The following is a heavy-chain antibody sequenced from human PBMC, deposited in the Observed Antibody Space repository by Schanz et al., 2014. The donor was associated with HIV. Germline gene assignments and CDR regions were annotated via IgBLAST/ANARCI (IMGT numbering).Heavy chain of an antibody. CDR1: GGSFSGHY. D-gene: IGHD6-13*01. CDR2: IYQSGGT. V-gene: IGHV4-34*01. Sequence: QVQLQQWGAGLLKPSETLSLTCAVYGGSFSGHYWSWIRQPPGKGLEWIGEIYQSGGTDYSPSFKSRITMSVDTSKNQVSLNLRSVTAADTAVYYCAREKYSSTWWRAGLYFYGMDVWGQGTTVTVSS. CDR3: AREKYSSTWWRAGLYFYGMDV. J-gene: IGHJ6*02.